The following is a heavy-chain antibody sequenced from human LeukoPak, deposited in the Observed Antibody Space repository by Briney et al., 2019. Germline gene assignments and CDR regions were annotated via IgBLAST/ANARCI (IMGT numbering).Heavy chain of an antibody. CDR3: AKDLAAGTTGGDWFDP. D-gene: IGHD1-7*01. CDR2: IRYDGSNK. J-gene: IGHJ5*02. V-gene: IGHV3-30*02. Sequence: GGSLRLSCAASGFTFSSYGMHWVRQAPGKRLEGVAFIRYDGSNKYYADSVKGRFTISRDNSKNTLYLQMNSLRAEDTAVYYCAKDLAAGTTGGDWFDPWGQGTLVTVSS. CDR1: GFTFSSYG.